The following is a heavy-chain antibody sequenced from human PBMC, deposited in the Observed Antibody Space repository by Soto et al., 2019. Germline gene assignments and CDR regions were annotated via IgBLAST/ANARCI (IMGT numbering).Heavy chain of an antibody. D-gene: IGHD6-13*01. Sequence: SETLSLTCAVYGGSFSGYYWSWIRQPPGKGLEWIGEINHSGSTNYNPSLKSRVTISVDTSKNQFSLKLSSVTAADTAVYYCASNYRGSSRPDYWGQGTLVTVSS. CDR3: ASNYRGSSRPDY. CDR1: GGSFSGYY. J-gene: IGHJ4*02. CDR2: INHSGST. V-gene: IGHV4-34*01.